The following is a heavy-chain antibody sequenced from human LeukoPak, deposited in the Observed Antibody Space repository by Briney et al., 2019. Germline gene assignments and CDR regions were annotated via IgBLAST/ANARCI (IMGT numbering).Heavy chain of an antibody. V-gene: IGHV3-7*01. CDR3: GRRTSAAGNF. CDR2: INRDGREE. J-gene: IGHJ4*02. Sequence: EGSLRLSCAASGFTFSNYWMNWVRQAPGKGLQWVANINRDGREEYYVDSVKGRFTISRDNAKNSLSLQMSSLRAEDTAVYCVGRRTSAAGNFWGQGTLVTVSS. CDR1: GFTFSNYW. D-gene: IGHD6-13*01.